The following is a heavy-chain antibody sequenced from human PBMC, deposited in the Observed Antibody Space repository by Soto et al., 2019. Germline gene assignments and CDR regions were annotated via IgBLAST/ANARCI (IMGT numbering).Heavy chain of an antibody. CDR1: GYTFTSYD. D-gene: IGHD2-8*01. CDR2: MNSNNGNP. Sequence: QVQLVQSGAEVKKPGASVKVSCKTSGYTFTSYDINWVRQATGQGLEWMGWMNSNNGNPGYAQKFQGRVTVTSDTSIRTVYMELSSLRSDDTAVYYCATSRYSTNGVCPFDYWGQGTLVTVSS. CDR3: ATSRYSTNGVCPFDY. J-gene: IGHJ4*02. V-gene: IGHV1-8*01.